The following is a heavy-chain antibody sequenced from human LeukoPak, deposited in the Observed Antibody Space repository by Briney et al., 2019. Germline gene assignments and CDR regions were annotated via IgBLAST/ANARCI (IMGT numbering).Heavy chain of an antibody. V-gene: IGHV1-69*01. J-gene: IGHJ4*02. Sequence: SVKVSCKASGGTFSSYAISWVRQAPGQGLEWMGGIIPIFGTANYAQKFQGRVTITADESTSTAHMELSSLRSEDTAVYYCAAPGIAAAGTRGYFDYWGQGTLVTVSS. CDR1: GGTFSSYA. CDR3: AAPGIAAAGTRGYFDY. D-gene: IGHD6-13*01. CDR2: IIPIFGTA.